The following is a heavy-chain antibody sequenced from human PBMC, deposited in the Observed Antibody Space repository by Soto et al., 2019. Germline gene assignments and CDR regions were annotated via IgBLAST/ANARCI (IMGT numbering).Heavy chain of an antibody. D-gene: IGHD3-9*01. V-gene: IGHV4-39*07. Sequence: PSETLSLTCTVSGASISNTDSFWGWIRQPPGKGLEWIGYIYHSGSTNYNPSLKSRVTISVDKSKNQFSLKLSSVTAADTAVYYCASDPLRDFDWRIGRTQYYGMDVWGHGTTVTVSS. J-gene: IGHJ6*02. CDR1: GASISNTDSF. CDR3: ASDPLRDFDWRIGRTQYYGMDV. CDR2: IYHSGST.